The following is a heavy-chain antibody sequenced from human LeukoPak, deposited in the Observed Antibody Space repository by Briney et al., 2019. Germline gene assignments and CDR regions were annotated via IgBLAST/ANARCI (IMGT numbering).Heavy chain of an antibody. CDR3: ARIIAVGGTDWFDP. V-gene: IGHV3-11*01. D-gene: IGHD6-13*01. Sequence: GGSLRLSCAASGFTFSDYYMSWIRQAPGKGLEWVSYISSSGSTIYYADSVKGRFTISRDNAKNSLYLRMNSLRAEDTAVYYCARIIAVGGTDWFDPWGQGTLVTVSS. J-gene: IGHJ5*02. CDR1: GFTFSDYY. CDR2: ISSSGSTI.